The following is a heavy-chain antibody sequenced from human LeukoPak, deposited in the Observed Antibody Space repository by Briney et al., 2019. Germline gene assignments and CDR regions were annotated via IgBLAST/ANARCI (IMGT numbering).Heavy chain of an antibody. V-gene: IGHV1-69*05. CDR1: GGTFSSYA. CDR2: IIPIFGTA. D-gene: IGHD6-6*01. J-gene: IGHJ3*02. CDR3: ARAWSGIAARRRTTLNAFDI. Sequence: SVEVSCKASGGTFSSYAISWVRQAPGQGLEWMGGIIPIFGTANYAQKFQGRVTITTDESTSTAYMELSSLRSEDTAVYYCARAWSGIAARRRTTLNAFDIWGQGTMVTVSS.